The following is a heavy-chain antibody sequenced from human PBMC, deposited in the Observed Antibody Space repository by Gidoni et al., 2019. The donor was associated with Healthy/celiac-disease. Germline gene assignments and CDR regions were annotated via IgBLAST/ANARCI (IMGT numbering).Heavy chain of an antibody. CDR2: ISSSGSTI. D-gene: IGHD2-15*01. CDR3: ASQVAGDAFDI. CDR1: GFTFSSYE. J-gene: IGHJ3*02. V-gene: IGHV3-48*03. Sequence: ASGFTFSSYEMNWVRQAPGKGLEWVSYISSSGSTIYYADSVKGRFTISRDNAKNSLYLQMNSLRAEDTAVYYCASQVAGDAFDIWGQGTMVTVSS.